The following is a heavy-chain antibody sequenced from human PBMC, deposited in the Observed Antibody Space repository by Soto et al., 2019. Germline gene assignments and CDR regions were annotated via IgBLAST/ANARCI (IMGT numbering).Heavy chain of an antibody. V-gene: IGHV1-58*01. CDR1: GFTFTSSA. Sequence: QMQLVQSGPEVKKPGTSVKVSCKASGFTFTSSAVQWVRQARGQRLEWIGWIVVGSGNTNYAQKFQERVTITRDMSTSPAYKELSSLRSEDQAVDYCAAAAVGREPLAFDIWGQGTMVTVSS. J-gene: IGHJ3*02. CDR3: AAAAVGREPLAFDI. CDR2: IVVGSGNT.